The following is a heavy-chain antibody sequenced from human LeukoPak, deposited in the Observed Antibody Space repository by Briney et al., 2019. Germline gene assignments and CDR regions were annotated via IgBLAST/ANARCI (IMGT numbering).Heavy chain of an antibody. CDR3: ARIATGTIRTTFDY. J-gene: IGHJ4*02. CDR2: ISYSGTT. V-gene: IGHV4-59*12. D-gene: IGHD3-9*01. Sequence: SETLSLTCTVSGGSINSYYWSWIRQAPGKGLEWIGYISYSGTTNYNPSLKSRLSMSVDTSKNQFSLKLSSVTAADTAVYYCARIATGTIRTTFDYWGQGTLVTVSS. CDR1: GGSINSYY.